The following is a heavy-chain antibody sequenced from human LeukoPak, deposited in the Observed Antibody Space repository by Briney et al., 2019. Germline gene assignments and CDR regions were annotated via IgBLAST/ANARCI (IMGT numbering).Heavy chain of an antibody. CDR2: ISWNSGSI. V-gene: IGHV3-9*01. Sequence: GGSLRLSCAASGFTFDDYAMHWVRQAPGKGLEWVSGISWNSGSIGYADSVEGRYTISRDNAKNSLYLQMNSLRAEDTALYYCAKDTDDILTGPETYFDYWGQGTLVTVSS. CDR1: GFTFDDYA. J-gene: IGHJ4*02. D-gene: IGHD3-9*01. CDR3: AKDTDDILTGPETYFDY.